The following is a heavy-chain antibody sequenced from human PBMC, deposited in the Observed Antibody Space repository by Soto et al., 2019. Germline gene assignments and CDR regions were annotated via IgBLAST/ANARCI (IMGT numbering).Heavy chain of an antibody. V-gene: IGHV6-1*01. D-gene: IGHD6-19*01. CDR2: TYYRSKWYN. CDR1: GGSVSSNSAA. CDR3: ARDREGRGWYPSGFDY. J-gene: IGHJ4*02. Sequence: PSQTLSLTCAISGGSVSSNSAALNWIRQSPSRGLEWLGRTYYRSKWYNDYAVSVKSRITINPDTSKNQFSLQLNSVTPEDTAVYYCARDREGRGWYPSGFDYWGQGTLVTVSS.